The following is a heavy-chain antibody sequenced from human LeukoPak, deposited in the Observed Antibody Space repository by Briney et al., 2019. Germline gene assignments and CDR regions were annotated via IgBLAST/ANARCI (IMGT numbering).Heavy chain of an antibody. V-gene: IGHV3-48*02. CDR1: GFSFGTYA. CDR3: ARVGYYSGSYEDY. J-gene: IGHJ4*02. D-gene: IGHD3-10*01. CDR2: ITSGSITT. Sequence: PGGSLRLSCAASGFSFGTYAMSWVRQAPGKGLEWLSHITSGSITTHYADSVKGRFTVSRDKPKNSLYLQMNSLRDEDTAVYYCARVGYYSGSYEDYWGQGTLVTVSS.